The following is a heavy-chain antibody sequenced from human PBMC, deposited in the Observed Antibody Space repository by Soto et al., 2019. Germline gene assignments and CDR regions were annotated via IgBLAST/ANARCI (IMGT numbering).Heavy chain of an antibody. Sequence: GGSLRLSCEVSGFTFSGFDMHWVRQPTGKGLEWVSSIGTAGDTYYAVSVKGRFTISRDNAKNSLSLQMNSLRAGDMAVYFCAKSQEIGTHFFDSWGQGSQITVS. CDR1: GFTFSGFD. D-gene: IGHD6-13*01. J-gene: IGHJ4*02. CDR3: AKSQEIGTHFFDS. V-gene: IGHV3-13*01. CDR2: IGTAGDT.